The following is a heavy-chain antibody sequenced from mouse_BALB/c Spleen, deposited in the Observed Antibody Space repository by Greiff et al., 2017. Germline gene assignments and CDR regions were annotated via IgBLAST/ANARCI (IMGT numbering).Heavy chain of an antibody. D-gene: IGHD2-4*01. CDR1: GFTFSSYA. Sequence: EVMLVESGGGLVKPGGSLKLSCAASGFTFSSYAMSWVRQSPEKRLEWVAEISSGGSYTYYPDTVTGRFTISRDNAKNTLYLEMSSLRSEDTAMYYCAREDDYDDGTGIGYAMDYWGQGTSVTVSS. J-gene: IGHJ4*01. V-gene: IGHV5-9-4*01. CDR2: ISSGGSYT. CDR3: AREDDYDDGTGIGYAMDY.